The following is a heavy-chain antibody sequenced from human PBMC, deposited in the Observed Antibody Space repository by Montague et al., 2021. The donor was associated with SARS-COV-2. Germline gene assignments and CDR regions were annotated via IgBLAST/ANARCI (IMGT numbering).Heavy chain of an antibody. V-gene: IGHV4-59*08. D-gene: IGHD2-15*01. CDR3: ARHYSATLPAVY. Sequence: SETLSLTCTVSGGSISSFYWSWFRQPPGKGLEWVGYISDSGSTNYNPSLTSRVTMSVYTSKNQFSLKVNSVTAADTAVYYCARHYSATLPAVYWGQGTLVTVPS. J-gene: IGHJ4*02. CDR2: ISDSGST. CDR1: GGSISSFY.